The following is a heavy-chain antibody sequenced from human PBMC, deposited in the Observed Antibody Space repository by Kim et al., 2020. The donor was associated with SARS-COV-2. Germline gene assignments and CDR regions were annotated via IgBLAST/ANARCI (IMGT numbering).Heavy chain of an antibody. J-gene: IGHJ5*01. V-gene: IGHV4-39*01. Sequence: SETLSLTCSVSGGSISSANYYWGWIRQTPDMGLEWIGSMYSSGNTYYNPSLQSRLSIAVDTSNNHFSLRLASVTAADTCIYYCARHGNTVHWFGESKTYSWFDSWGQGTLVTVSS. CDR2: MYSSGNT. D-gene: IGHD3-10*01. CDR3: ARHGNTVHWFGESKTYSWFDS. CDR1: GGSISSANYY.